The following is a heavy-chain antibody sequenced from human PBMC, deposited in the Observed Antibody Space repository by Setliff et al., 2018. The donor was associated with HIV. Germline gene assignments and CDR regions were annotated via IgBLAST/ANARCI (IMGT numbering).Heavy chain of an antibody. CDR2: VDPADGET. CDR3: ATSRYCSGGSCPGDF. CDR1: GYTLTEVS. V-gene: IGHV1-24*01. Sequence: VSCKISGYTLTEVSMHWVRQAPGKGLEWMGRVDPADGETRYAEKFQGRVIIIADTSTHTTYMELSSPRSEDTAIYYCATSRYCSGGSCPGDFWGHGTLVTVSS. D-gene: IGHD2-15*01. J-gene: IGHJ4*01.